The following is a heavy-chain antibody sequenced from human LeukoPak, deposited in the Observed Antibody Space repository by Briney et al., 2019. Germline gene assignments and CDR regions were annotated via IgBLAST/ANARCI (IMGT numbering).Heavy chain of an antibody. CDR3: ARGPYSSSWPFDY. J-gene: IGHJ4*02. V-gene: IGHV3-64*01. CDR1: GFTFSSYA. Sequence: GGSLRLSCAASGFTFSSYAMHSVRQAPGKGLEYVSAISSNGGSTYYANSVKGRFTISRDNSKNTLYLQMGSLRAEDMAVYYCARGPYSSSWPFDYWGQGTLVTVSS. CDR2: ISSNGGST. D-gene: IGHD6-13*01.